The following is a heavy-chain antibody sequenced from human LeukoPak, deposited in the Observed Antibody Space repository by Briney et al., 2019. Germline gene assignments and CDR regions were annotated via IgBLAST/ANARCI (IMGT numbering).Heavy chain of an antibody. CDR3: AKGPLAYFDY. V-gene: IGHV3-23*01. CDR2: ITTSDGNT. Sequence: GGSLRLSCAASGFTFSSYTMSWVRQAPGKGLEWVSTITTSDGNTYYADSVKGRFTVSRDNSKNTLYLQMNSLRAEDTAVYYCAKGPLAYFDYWGQGTLVTVSS. J-gene: IGHJ4*02. CDR1: GFTFSSYT.